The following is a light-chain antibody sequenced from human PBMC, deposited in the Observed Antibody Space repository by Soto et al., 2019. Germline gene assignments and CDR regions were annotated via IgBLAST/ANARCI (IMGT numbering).Light chain of an antibody. V-gene: IGKV1-5*01. Sequence: IQMTQSPSALSASVGDRVTITCRSSRTISDSLAWYQQKPGKAPDLLISDVSNLERGVASRFSGSGSGTESTLTISSLQPDDFATYYCQQYNSYSPWTFGQGTKVDI. CDR2: DVS. CDR1: RTISDS. CDR3: QQYNSYSPWT. J-gene: IGKJ1*01.